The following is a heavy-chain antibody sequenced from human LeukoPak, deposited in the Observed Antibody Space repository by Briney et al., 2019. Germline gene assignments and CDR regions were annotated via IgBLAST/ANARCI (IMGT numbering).Heavy chain of an antibody. J-gene: IGHJ4*02. D-gene: IGHD2-2*01. Sequence: GGSLRLSCAASGLTFSSYAMHWVRQAPGKGLEYVSAISSNGGSTYYANSVKGRFTISRDNSKNTLYLQMGSLRAEDMAVYYCARGYCSSTSCPTSYWGQGTLVTVSS. CDR2: ISSNGGST. CDR3: ARGYCSSTSCPTSY. CDR1: GLTFSSYA. V-gene: IGHV3-64*01.